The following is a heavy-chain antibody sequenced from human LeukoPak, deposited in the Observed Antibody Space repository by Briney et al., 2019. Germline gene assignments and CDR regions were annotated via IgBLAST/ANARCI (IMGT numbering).Heavy chain of an antibody. CDR1: GYTFTGYY. CDR2: INPNSGGT. D-gene: IGHD3-10*01. V-gene: IGHV1-2*02. Sequence: ASVKVSCKASGYTFTGYYMHWERQAPGQGLEWMGWINPNSGGTNYAQKFQGRVTMTRDTSISTAYMELSRLRSDDTAVYYCARMHPYTRLLWFGEDGMDVWGQGTTVTVSS. J-gene: IGHJ6*02. CDR3: ARMHPYTRLLWFGEDGMDV.